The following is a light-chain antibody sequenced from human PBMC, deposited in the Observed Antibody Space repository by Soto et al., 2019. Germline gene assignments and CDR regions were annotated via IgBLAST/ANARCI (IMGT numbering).Light chain of an antibody. J-gene: IGKJ1*01. CDR3: QQYDNYPWT. CDR1: QSIRSR. CDR2: YAS. V-gene: IGKV1-5*03. Sequence: DIQMTQSPSTLSASVGDRVTITCRASQSIRSRLAWYQQKPGKAPNLLIYYASTLESGDPSRFSGSESGTEFTLTISSLQPDDFASYYCQQYDNYPWTFGQGTKVEIK.